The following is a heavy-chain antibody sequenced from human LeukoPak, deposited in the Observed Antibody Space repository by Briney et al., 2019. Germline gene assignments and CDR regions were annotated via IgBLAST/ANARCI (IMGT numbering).Heavy chain of an antibody. J-gene: IGHJ4*02. Sequence: GGSLRLSCVASGFTFHDYAMNWVRQPPGKGLEWVSSITWNSGTIRYADSVKGRFTVSRDNAKNSLYLQMNSLRPEDTALYYCAKGGYGDYYFDYWGQGTLVTVSS. D-gene: IGHD4-17*01. V-gene: IGHV3-9*01. CDR3: AKGGYGDYYFDY. CDR1: GFTFHDYA. CDR2: ITWNSGTI.